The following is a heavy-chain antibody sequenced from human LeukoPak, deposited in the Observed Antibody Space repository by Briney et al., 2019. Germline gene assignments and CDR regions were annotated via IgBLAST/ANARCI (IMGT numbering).Heavy chain of an antibody. V-gene: IGHV4-30-4*01. D-gene: IGHD2-2*01. CDR3: ARYCSSSGSGWFDP. CDR1: GGSISSDDYY. Sequence: SETLSLTCTVSGGSISSDDYYWTWVRQPPVKGLEWIGYIYYSGSAYYNPSLKSRVTISVDTTKNQFSLKLTSVTAADTAVYYCARYCSSSGSGWFDPWGQGTLVTVSS. CDR2: IYYSGSA. J-gene: IGHJ5*02.